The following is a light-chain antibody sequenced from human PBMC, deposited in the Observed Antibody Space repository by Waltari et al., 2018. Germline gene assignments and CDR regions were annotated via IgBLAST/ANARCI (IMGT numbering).Light chain of an antibody. CDR1: SSDVGFYNY. CDR2: DVS. J-gene: IGLJ3*02. V-gene: IGLV2-14*01. Sequence: QSALTQPASVSGSPGQSITISCTGTSSDVGFYNYVSWYQQHPGKAPKLMIYDVSERPSGVSNRFSGSKSGNTASQTISGLQAEDEAYYYCNSYAGSSSWVFGGGTKLTVL. CDR3: NSYAGSSSWV.